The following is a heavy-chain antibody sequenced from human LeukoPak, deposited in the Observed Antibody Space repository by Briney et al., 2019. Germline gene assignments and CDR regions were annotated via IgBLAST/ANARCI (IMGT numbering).Heavy chain of an antibody. CDR1: GGSISSGSYY. V-gene: IGHV4-39*01. Sequence: PSETLSLTCTVSGGSISSGSYYWGWIRQPPGKGLEWIGSIYYSGSTYYNPSLKSRVTISVDTSENQFSLKLRSVTAADTAVYYCARRRSGDYYLDYWGQGTLVTVPS. CDR3: ARRRSGDYYLDY. CDR2: IYYSGST. J-gene: IGHJ4*02. D-gene: IGHD2-21*02.